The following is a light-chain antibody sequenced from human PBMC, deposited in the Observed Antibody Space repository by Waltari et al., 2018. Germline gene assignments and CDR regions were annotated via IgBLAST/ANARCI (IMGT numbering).Light chain of an antibody. CDR2: DVS. CDR3: TSYTSSSTYVV. J-gene: IGLJ2*01. Sequence: QSALTQPASVSGSPGQSITLSCTGTSSAVGGYNYVPWYQQHHGKAPKLMIYDVSNRPSGISDRFSGSKSGNTASLTISGLQAEDEADYYCTSYTSSSTYVVFGGGTKLTVL. CDR1: SSAVGGYNY. V-gene: IGLV2-14*03.